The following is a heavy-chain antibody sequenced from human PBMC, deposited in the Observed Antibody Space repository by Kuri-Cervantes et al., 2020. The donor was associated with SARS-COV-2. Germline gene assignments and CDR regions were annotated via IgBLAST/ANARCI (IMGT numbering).Heavy chain of an antibody. J-gene: IGHJ4*02. V-gene: IGHV1-18*01. CDR3: ARATMVRRDFDY. CDR2: ISAYNGNT. CDR1: GYTFTSYG. D-gene: IGHD3-10*01. Sequence: ASVKVSCKASGYTFTSYGISWVRQAPGQGLEWMGWISAYNGNTNYAQKLQGRVTMTTDTSTDTAYMELGRLRSDDTAVYYCARATMVRRDFDYWGQGTLVTASS.